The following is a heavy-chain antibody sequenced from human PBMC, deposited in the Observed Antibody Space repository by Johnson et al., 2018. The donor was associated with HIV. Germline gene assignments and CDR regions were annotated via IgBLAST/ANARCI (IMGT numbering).Heavy chain of an antibody. V-gene: IGHV3-30-3*01. J-gene: IGHJ3*02. CDR3: ARGLRWRSGLDGYAFDI. Sequence: VQLVESGGGVVQPGGSLRLSCAASGVKSRNSAMSWVRQAPGKGLEWVAVISYDGSNKYYADSVKGRFTISRDNSKNTLYLQMNSLRAEDTAVYYCARGLRWRSGLDGYAFDIWGQGTMVTVSS. CDR2: ISYDGSNK. D-gene: IGHD5-12*01. CDR1: GVKSRNSA.